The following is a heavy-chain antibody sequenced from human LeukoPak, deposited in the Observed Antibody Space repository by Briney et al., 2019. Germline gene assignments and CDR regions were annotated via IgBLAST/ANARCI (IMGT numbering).Heavy chain of an antibody. CDR3: ARDGYGSGSYYVSYFDY. CDR2: IYYSGST. V-gene: IGHV4-39*07. J-gene: IGHJ4*02. Sequence: SETLSLTCTVSGGSISSSAYYWGWIRQPPGKGLERIGSIYYSGSTYSNPSLKSRVTISVDTSKNQFSLKLNSVTAADTAMYYRARDGYGSGSYYVSYFDYWGQGTLVTVSS. CDR1: GGSISSSAYY. D-gene: IGHD3-10*01.